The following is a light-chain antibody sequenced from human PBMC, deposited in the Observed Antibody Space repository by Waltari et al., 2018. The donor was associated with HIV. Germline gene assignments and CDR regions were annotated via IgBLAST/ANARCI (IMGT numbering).Light chain of an antibody. CDR2: EVK. Sequence: QSALTQSASVSASPGQSITISCTGSSSDIGTYNLVSWFQQHPGKAPRLLIYEVKNRPAGVSPRFSGSKSGNTASLTFSGLQAADEADYHCCAYAGFSTYLFGPGTKVTVL. CDR3: CAYAGFSTYL. J-gene: IGLJ1*01. V-gene: IGLV2-23*02. CDR1: SSDIGTYNL.